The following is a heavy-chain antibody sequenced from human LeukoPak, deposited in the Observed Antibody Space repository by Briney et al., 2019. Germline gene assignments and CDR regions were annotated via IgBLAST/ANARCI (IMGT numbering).Heavy chain of an antibody. CDR1: GGSFSGYY. V-gene: IGHV4-34*01. J-gene: IGHJ4*02. CDR2: INHSGST. D-gene: IGHD4-17*01. Sequence: SETLSLTCAVYGGSFSGYYWSWIRQPPGKGLEWIGEINHSGSTNYNPSLKSRVTISVDTSKNQFSLRLSSVTAADTAVYYCARGLDYGDPRDFDYWGQGTLVTVSS. CDR3: ARGLDYGDPRDFDY.